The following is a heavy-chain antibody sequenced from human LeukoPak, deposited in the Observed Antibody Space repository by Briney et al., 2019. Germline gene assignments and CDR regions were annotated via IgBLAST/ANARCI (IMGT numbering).Heavy chain of an antibody. Sequence: WIRQPPXKGLEWIGSIYYSGSTYYNPSLKSRVTISVDTSKNQFSLKLSSVTAADTAVYYCARSYSSSWSTPAWFDPWGQGTLVTVSS. J-gene: IGHJ5*02. V-gene: IGHV4-39*01. CDR2: IYYSGST. CDR3: ARSYSSSWSTPAWFDP. D-gene: IGHD6-13*01.